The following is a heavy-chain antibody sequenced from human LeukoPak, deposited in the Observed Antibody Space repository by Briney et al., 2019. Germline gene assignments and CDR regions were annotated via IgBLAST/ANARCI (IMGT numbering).Heavy chain of an antibody. Sequence: PSETLSLTCTVSGGSISSYYWSWVRQPTGEGLEWIGYIYYSGSPNYNPSLKSRVTISVDTSKNQFSLNLSSVTAADTAVYYCARGGGYSGYDFGYWGQGTLVTVSS. D-gene: IGHD5-12*01. V-gene: IGHV4-59*01. J-gene: IGHJ4*02. CDR2: IYYSGSP. CDR3: ARGGGYSGYDFGY. CDR1: GGSISSYY.